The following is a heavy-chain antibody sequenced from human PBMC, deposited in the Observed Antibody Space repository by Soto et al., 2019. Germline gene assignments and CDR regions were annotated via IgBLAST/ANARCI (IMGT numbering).Heavy chain of an antibody. V-gene: IGHV1-69*02. CDR3: ARGIVVVPAARTNWFDP. CDR2: IIPILGIA. J-gene: IGHJ5*02. Sequence: SLKVSCKASGGTFSSYTISWVRQAPGQGLEWMGRIIPILGIANYAQKFQGRVTITADKSTSTAYMELSSLRSEDTAVYYCARGIVVVPAARTNWFDPWGQGTLVTVSS. CDR1: GGTFSSYT. D-gene: IGHD2-2*01.